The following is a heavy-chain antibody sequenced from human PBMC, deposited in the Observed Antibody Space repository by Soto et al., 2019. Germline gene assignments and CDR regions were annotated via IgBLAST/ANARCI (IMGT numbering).Heavy chain of an antibody. J-gene: IGHJ4*02. Sequence: GGPLRLSCAASGFTVSSNYMSWVRQAPGKGLEWVSVIYSGGSTYYADSVKGRFTISRDNSKNTLYLQMNSLRAEDTAVYYCATGFLEWLNDYWGQGTLVTVSS. CDR1: GFTVSSNY. CDR3: ATGFLEWLNDY. V-gene: IGHV3-53*01. D-gene: IGHD3-3*01. CDR2: IYSGGST.